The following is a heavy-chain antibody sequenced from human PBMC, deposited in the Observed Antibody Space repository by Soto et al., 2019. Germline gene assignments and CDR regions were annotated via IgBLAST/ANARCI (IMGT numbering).Heavy chain of an antibody. CDR2: ISSSSSYI. J-gene: IGHJ3*02. CDR1: GFTFSSYS. V-gene: IGHV3-21*01. CDR3: ARVRFGSSWYYAFDI. D-gene: IGHD6-13*01. Sequence: EVQLVESGGGLVKPGGSLRLSCAASGFTFSSYSMNWVRQAPGKGLEWVSSISSSSSYIYYADSVKGLFTISRDNAKNSLYLQMNSLRAEDTAVYYCARVRFGSSWYYAFDIWGQGTMVTVSS.